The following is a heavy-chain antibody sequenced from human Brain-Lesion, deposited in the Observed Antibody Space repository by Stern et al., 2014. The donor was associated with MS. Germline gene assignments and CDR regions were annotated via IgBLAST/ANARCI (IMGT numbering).Heavy chain of an antibody. CDR1: GYTLTDLS. CDR3: ATLSPGAGGNYYRHFDY. Sequence: VQLVESGAEVKKPGASVKVSCKVSGYTLTDLSMHWVRQAPRKGLEWMGGFDPDDGETIYAQKYQGRVTMTEDTSTDTAYMELSSLRSEDTAVYYCATLSPGAGGNYYRHFDYWGQGTLVTVSS. J-gene: IGHJ4*02. CDR2: FDPDDGET. V-gene: IGHV1-24*01. D-gene: IGHD1-26*01.